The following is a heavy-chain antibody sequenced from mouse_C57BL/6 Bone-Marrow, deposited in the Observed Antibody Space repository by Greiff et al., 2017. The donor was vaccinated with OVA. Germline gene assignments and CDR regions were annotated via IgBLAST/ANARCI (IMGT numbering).Heavy chain of an antibody. V-gene: IGHV14-3*01. Sequence: EVQLQQSVAELVRPGASVKLSCTASGFNIKNTYMPWVKQRPEQGLEWIGRIDPANGNTKYAPTFQGKATITADTSSNTAYLQLSSLTSEDTAIYYCAREVPYALFDYWGQGTTLTVSA. CDR2: IDPANGNT. D-gene: IGHD1-1*01. CDR3: AREVPYALFDY. CDR1: GFNIKNTY. J-gene: IGHJ2*01.